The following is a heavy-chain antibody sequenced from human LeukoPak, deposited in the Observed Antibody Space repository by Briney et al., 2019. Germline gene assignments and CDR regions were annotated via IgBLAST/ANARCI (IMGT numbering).Heavy chain of an antibody. CDR1: GGSISSSNW. CDR3: ARERSGSEIFARSFDI. V-gene: IGHV4-4*02. J-gene: IGHJ3*02. Sequence: PSETLSLTCAVSGGSISSSNWWTWVRQSPGKGQEWIGEIYYSGSTNYNPSLKSRITISVDKSKNQFSLKLSSVTAADTAVYYCARERSGSEIFARSFDIWGQGTMVTVSS. D-gene: IGHD3-3*01. CDR2: IYYSGST.